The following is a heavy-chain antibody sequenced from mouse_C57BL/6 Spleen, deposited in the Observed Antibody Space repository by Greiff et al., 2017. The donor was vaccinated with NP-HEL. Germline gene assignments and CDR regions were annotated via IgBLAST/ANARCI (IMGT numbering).Heavy chain of an antibody. Sequence: VQLQQPGAELVRPGTSVKLSCKASGYTFTSYWMHWVKQRPGQGLEWIGVIDPSDSYTNYNQKFKGKATLTVDTSSSTAYMQLSSLTSEDSAVYYCARGGSTMVTGAYWGQGTLVTVSA. V-gene: IGHV1-59*01. D-gene: IGHD2-2*01. CDR1: GYTFTSYW. CDR2: IDPSDSYT. CDR3: ARGGSTMVTGAY. J-gene: IGHJ3*01.